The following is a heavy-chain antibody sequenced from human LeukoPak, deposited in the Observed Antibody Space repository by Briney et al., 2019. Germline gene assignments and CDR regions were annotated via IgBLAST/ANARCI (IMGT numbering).Heavy chain of an antibody. CDR1: GFTFSTYW. V-gene: IGHV3-74*01. J-gene: IGHJ5*02. CDR2: VSADGSST. D-gene: IGHD2-2*01. CDR3: ARGPISSNPGT. Sequence: GGSLRLSCAASGFTFSTYWMHWVRQAPGKGLVWVSRVSADGSSTTYADSVKDRFTISRDNAKNTLYLQMNSLRAEDTAIYYCARGPISSNPGTWGQGTLVTASS.